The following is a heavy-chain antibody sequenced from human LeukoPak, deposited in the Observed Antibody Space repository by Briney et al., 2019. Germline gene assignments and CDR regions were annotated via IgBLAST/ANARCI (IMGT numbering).Heavy chain of an antibody. V-gene: IGHV3-23*01. J-gene: IGHJ4*02. CDR2: LRSNGDTA. CDR3: AKGQELDDGVFDS. Sequence: GGSLRLSCAASGFTVSSIAMTWVRQAPGEGLEWVSTLRSNGDTAYNADSVKGRFTISRDNSKKTLYLQMNSLRVEDTAIYYCAKGQELDDGVFDSWGQGTLVTVSS. CDR1: GFTVSSIA. D-gene: IGHD1-1*01.